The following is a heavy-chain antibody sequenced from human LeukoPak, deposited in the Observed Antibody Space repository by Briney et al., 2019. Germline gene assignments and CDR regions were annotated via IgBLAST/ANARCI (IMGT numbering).Heavy chain of an antibody. V-gene: IGHV3-23*01. Sequence: TSETLSLTCTVSGGSISSSSYYWGWIRQPPGKGLEWVSAISGSGVSTYYADSVKGRFTISRDNSKNTLYLHMNSLRAEDTALYYCAKDKSKGELRGNEFDYWGQGTLVIVSS. CDR2: ISGSGVST. CDR3: AKDKSKGELRGNEFDY. D-gene: IGHD1-7*01. J-gene: IGHJ4*02. CDR1: GGSISSSSYY.